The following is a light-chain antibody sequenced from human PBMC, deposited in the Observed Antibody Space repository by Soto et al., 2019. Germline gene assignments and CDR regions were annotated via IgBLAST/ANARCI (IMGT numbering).Light chain of an antibody. Sequence: EIVLTQSPGTLSLSPGERATLSCRASQSVSSSFLAWYQQKPGQAPRRLIYGASSRATGIPDRFSGSGSGTDFNLPISSLEPEDFAGYYCQQYGSSPPWTFGQGTKVEIK. CDR2: GAS. J-gene: IGKJ1*01. V-gene: IGKV3-20*01. CDR1: QSVSSSF. CDR3: QQYGSSPPWT.